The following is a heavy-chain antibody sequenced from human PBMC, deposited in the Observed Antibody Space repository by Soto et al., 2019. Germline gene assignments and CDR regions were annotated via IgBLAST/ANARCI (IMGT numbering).Heavy chain of an antibody. J-gene: IGHJ6*02. V-gene: IGHV4-31*03. CDR3: ARDSSYYVKYYYGMDV. D-gene: IGHD1-26*01. CDR1: GGSISSGGYY. Sequence: QVQLQESGPGLVKPSQTLSLTCTVSGGSISSGGYYWSWIRQHPGKGLEWIGYIYYSGSTYYNPSLKSRVTISINTSKNECSLKMSSVTAADTAVYYCARDSSYYVKYYYGMDVWGQGTTVTVSS. CDR2: IYYSGST.